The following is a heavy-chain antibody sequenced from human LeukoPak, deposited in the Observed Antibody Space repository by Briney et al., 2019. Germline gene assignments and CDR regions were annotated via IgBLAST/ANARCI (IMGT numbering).Heavy chain of an antibody. CDR1: GGSFSGYY. V-gene: IGHV4-34*01. D-gene: IGHD6-13*01. J-gene: IGHJ6*02. Sequence: PSETLSLTCAVYGGSFSGYYWSWLRQPPGKGLEWIGEINHSGSTNYNPSLKSRVTISVDTSKNQFSLKLSSVTAADTAVYYCARFIAAAGTPQYYYYGMDVWGQGTTVTVSS. CDR2: INHSGST. CDR3: ARFIAAAGTPQYYYYGMDV.